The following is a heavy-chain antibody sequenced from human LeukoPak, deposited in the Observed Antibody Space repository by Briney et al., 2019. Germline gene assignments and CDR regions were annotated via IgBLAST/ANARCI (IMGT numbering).Heavy chain of an antibody. D-gene: IGHD3-10*01. J-gene: IGHJ5*02. V-gene: IGHV6-1*01. CDR2: IYYRSKWYS. CDR3: TGGGLVRGSLHWFDP. Sequence: SQTLSLTCAISGDSVSGGSAGWNWIRQSSSRGLEWLGRIYYRSKWYSDYAISVKSRITINPDTSRNQFPLQLNSVTHDDTAVYYCTGGGLVRGSLHWFDPWGQGTLVTVSS. CDR1: GDSVSGGSAG.